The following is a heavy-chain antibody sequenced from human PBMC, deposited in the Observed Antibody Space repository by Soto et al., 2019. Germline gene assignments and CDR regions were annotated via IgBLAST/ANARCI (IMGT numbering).Heavy chain of an antibody. Sequence: QVPLVQSGAEVKKPGASVKVSCKASGYTFTSYDINWVRQATGQGLEGMGWMNPNRGNTGYAQKFQGRVTMTRNTSISTAYMELSSLRSEDTAVYYCARVPPYDILTGYYPQDYWGQGTLVTVSS. CDR2: MNPNRGNT. CDR3: ARVPPYDILTGYYPQDY. V-gene: IGHV1-8*01. CDR1: GYTFTSYD. J-gene: IGHJ4*02. D-gene: IGHD3-9*01.